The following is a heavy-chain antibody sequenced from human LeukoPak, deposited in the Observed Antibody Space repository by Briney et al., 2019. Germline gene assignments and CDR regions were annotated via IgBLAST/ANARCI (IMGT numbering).Heavy chain of an antibody. D-gene: IGHD2-2*01. J-gene: IGHJ3*02. CDR1: GYSISSGYY. V-gene: IGHV4-38-2*01. CDR2: IYHSGST. Sequence: ASETLSLTXAVSGYSISSGYYWGWIRQPPGKRLEWIGSIYHSGSTYYNPSLKSRVTISVDTSKNQFSLKLSSVTAADTAVYYCPSVVVVPAALVWDAFDIWGQGTMVTVSS. CDR3: PSVVVVPAALVWDAFDI.